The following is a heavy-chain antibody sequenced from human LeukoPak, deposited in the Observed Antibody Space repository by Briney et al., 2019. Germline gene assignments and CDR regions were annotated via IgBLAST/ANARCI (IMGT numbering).Heavy chain of an antibody. CDR2: INHSGST. CDR1: GGSFSGYY. CDR3: ARHFFYYYDSSGYYYPYYYYMDV. Sequence: PSETLSLTCAVYGGSFSGYYWSWIRQPPGKGLEWIGEINHSGSTNYNPSLKSRVTISVDTSKNQFSLKLSSVTAADTAVYYCARHFFYYYDSSGYYYPYYYYMDVWGKGPRSPSP. V-gene: IGHV4-34*01. D-gene: IGHD3-22*01. J-gene: IGHJ6*03.